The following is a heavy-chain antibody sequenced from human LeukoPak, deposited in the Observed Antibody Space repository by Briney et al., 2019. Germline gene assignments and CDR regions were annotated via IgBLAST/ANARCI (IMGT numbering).Heavy chain of an antibody. D-gene: IGHD6-13*01. Sequence: GRSLRLSCAASGFTFSSYAMHWVRQAPGKGLEWVAVISYDGNNKYYADSVKGRFTISRDNSKNTLYLQMNSLRAEDTAVYYCARVLAAAGTGSDYWGQGTLVTVSS. CDR3: ARVLAAAGTGSDY. CDR2: ISYDGNNK. J-gene: IGHJ4*02. CDR1: GFTFSSYA. V-gene: IGHV3-30-3*01.